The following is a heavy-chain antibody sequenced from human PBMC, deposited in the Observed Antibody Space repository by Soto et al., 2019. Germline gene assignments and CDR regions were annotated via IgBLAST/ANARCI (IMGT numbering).Heavy chain of an antibody. CDR1: GYTFTSYG. D-gene: IGHD2-2*01. CDR2: ISAYNGNT. J-gene: IGHJ6*04. CDR3: ARDPANIVLVPAAIRRMGYGMEV. V-gene: IGHV1-18*01. Sequence: ASVKVSCKASGYTFTSYGISWVRQAPGQGLEWMGWISAYNGNTNYAQKLQGRVTMTTDTSTSTAYMELRSLRSDDTAVYYCARDPANIVLVPAAIRRMGYGMEVRGKRTTVTVSS.